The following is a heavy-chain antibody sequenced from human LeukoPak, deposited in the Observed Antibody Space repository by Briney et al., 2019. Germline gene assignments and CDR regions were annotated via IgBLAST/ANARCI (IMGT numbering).Heavy chain of an antibody. CDR3: ARDGLRFLEWLWRSAQDGMDV. V-gene: IGHV1-18*01. J-gene: IGHJ6*02. Sequence: ASVKVSCKASGYTFTSYGISWVRQAPGQGLEWMGWISAYNGNINYAQKLQGRVTMTTDTSTSTAYMELRSLRSDDTAVYYCARDGLRFLEWLWRSAQDGMDVWGQGTTVTVSS. D-gene: IGHD3-3*01. CDR2: ISAYNGNI. CDR1: GYTFTSYG.